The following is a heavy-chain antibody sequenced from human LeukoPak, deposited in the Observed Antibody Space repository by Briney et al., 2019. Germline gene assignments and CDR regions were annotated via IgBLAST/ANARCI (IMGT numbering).Heavy chain of an antibody. J-gene: IGHJ5*02. CDR2: IHNTGRT. CDR3: ARYAATGGPNWFDP. D-gene: IGHD2-15*01. Sequence: PSETLSLTCTVSGASISNYYWSWTRQPPGKGLEWIGYIHNTGRTNYNLSLKSRVTISADTSKNQFSLRLSSVTAADTAIYYCARYAATGGPNWFDPWGPGTLVTVSS. CDR1: GASISNYY. V-gene: IGHV4-59*01.